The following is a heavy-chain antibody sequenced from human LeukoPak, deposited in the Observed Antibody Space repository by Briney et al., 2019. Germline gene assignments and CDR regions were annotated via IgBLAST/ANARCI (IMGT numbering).Heavy chain of an antibody. V-gene: IGHV1-46*01. CDR3: ARDLEMATPSDNDY. J-gene: IGHJ4*02. CDR2: INPSGGST. CDR1: GYTFTIYY. D-gene: IGHD5-24*01. Sequence: ASVNVSCNASGYTFTIYYMHWVRQAPGQGLEWMGIINPSGGSTSYAQRFQGRVTMTRDTSTSTVYMELSSQRSEDTAVYYCARDLEMATPSDNDYWGQGTLVTVSS.